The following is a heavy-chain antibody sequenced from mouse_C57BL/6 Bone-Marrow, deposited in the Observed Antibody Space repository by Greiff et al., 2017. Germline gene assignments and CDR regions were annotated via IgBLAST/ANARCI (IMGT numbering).Heavy chain of an antibody. CDR2: IDPSDSYT. CDR3: ARADYGWYFDG. V-gene: IGHV1-59*01. D-gene: IGHD2-4*01. Sequence: QVQLQQPGAELVRPGTSVKLSCKASGYTFTSYWMHWVKQRPGQGLEWIGVIDPSDSYTNYNQKFKGKATLTVDTSSSTAYMQLSSLASEDSAVYYCARADYGWYFDGWGTGTTVTVSS. J-gene: IGHJ1*03. CDR1: GYTFTSYW.